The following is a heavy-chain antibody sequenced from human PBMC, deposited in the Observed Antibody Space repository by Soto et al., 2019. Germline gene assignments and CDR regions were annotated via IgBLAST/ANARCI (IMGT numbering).Heavy chain of an antibody. CDR1: GFTFSSYA. J-gene: IGHJ3*02. CDR2: ISSNGGST. CDR3: ARDGVAGSAFDI. D-gene: IGHD6-19*01. Sequence: EVQLVKSGGGLVQPGGSLRLSCAASGFTFSSYAMHWVRQAPGKGLEYVSAISSNGGSTYYANSVKGRFTISRDNSKNTLYLQMGSLRAEDMAVYYCARDGVAGSAFDIWGQGTMVTVSS. V-gene: IGHV3-64*01.